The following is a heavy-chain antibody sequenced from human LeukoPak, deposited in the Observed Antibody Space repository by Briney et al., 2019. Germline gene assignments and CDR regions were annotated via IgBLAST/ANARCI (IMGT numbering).Heavy chain of an antibody. CDR2: IQYDGSNE. CDR1: GFIFSSYG. D-gene: IGHD3-10*02. Sequence: GGSLRLSCTASGFIFSSYGMHWVRQAPGKGLEWVAYIQYDGSNEQYAHSVKGRFRISRDSSKNMLYPQMNSLRAEDTAVYYCAELGITMIGGVWGKGTTVTISS. V-gene: IGHV3-30*02. CDR3: AELGITMIGGV. J-gene: IGHJ6*04.